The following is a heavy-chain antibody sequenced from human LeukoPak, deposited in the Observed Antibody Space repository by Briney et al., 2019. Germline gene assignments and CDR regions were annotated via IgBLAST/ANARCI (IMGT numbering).Heavy chain of an antibody. D-gene: IGHD5-18*01. V-gene: IGHV3-48*01. Sequence: PGGSLRLSCAASGFTFSSYSMNWVRQAPGKGLQWVSYISSSSSTIYYADSVKGRFTISRDNAKDSLYLQMNSLRAEDTAVYYCARGSRGAMVPDFDYWGQGTLVTVSS. CDR3: ARGSRGAMVPDFDY. J-gene: IGHJ4*02. CDR2: ISSSSSTI. CDR1: GFTFSSYS.